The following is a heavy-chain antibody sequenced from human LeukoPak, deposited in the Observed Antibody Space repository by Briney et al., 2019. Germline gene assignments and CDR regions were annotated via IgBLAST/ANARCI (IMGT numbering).Heavy chain of an antibody. V-gene: IGHV3-30*18. J-gene: IGHJ4*02. CDR1: GXTFSSYG. D-gene: IGHD3-10*01. Sequence: GRSLRLSCAASGXTFSSYGMHWVRQAPGKGLEWVAVISYDGSNKYYADSVKGRFTISRDNSKNTLYLQMNSLRAEDTAVYYCAKDLALLWFGGFADYWGQGTLVTVSS. CDR3: AKDLALLWFGGFADY. CDR2: ISYDGSNK.